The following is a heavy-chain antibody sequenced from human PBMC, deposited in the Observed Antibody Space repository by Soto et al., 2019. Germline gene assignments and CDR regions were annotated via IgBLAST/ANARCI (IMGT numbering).Heavy chain of an antibody. CDR3: AKVSAGYYYCYYMDV. Sequence: EVQLVESGGGLVQPGRSLRLSCAASGFTFDDYAMHWVRQAPGKGLEWVSGISWNSGSIGYADSVKGRFTISRDNAKNSLYLQMNSLRAEDTALYYCAKVSAGYYYCYYMDVWGKGTTVTVSS. CDR1: GFTFDDYA. V-gene: IGHV3-9*01. J-gene: IGHJ6*03. CDR2: ISWNSGSI.